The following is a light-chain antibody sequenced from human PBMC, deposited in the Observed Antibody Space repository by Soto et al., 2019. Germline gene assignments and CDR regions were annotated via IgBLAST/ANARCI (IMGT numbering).Light chain of an antibody. J-gene: IGKJ5*01. CDR3: QQCYNTSTIT. Sequence: DIQMTQSPSSLSASVGDRVTITCRASQRISRNLNWNQHKQGKAPKLLIYAASSMQTGVPSRFRGGGSGTEFTFSIISLEADYFGTYDCQQCYNTSTITFGQGTRPEIK. CDR1: QRISRN. CDR2: AAS. V-gene: IGKV1-39*01.